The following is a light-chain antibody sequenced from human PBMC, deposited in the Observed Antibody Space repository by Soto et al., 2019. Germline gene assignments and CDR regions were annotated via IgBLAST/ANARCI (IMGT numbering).Light chain of an antibody. CDR3: QKYNSAPPFT. CDR2: GAS. Sequence: EIVLTQSPGTLSLSPGERATLSCRASQSVSSSYLAWYQQKPGQPPRLLFYGASNRATGIPDRFSASGSGTDFTLTISRLEPEDNATYYCQKYNSAPPFTFGPGTKVDIK. CDR1: QSVSSSY. V-gene: IGKV3-20*01. J-gene: IGKJ3*01.